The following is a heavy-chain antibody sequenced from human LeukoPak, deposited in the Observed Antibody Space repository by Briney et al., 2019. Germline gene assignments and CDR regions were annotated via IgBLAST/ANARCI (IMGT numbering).Heavy chain of an antibody. D-gene: IGHD7-27*01. CDR2: ISGSGGST. J-gene: IGHJ4*02. CDR3: ARSPLLGYFDY. CDR1: GFTFRSYA. V-gene: IGHV3-23*01. Sequence: GGSLRPSCAASGFTFRSYAMSWVRQAPGKGLEWVSGISGSGGSTYFADSVKGRFTISRDNSKNTLYLQMNSLRAEDTAVYNCARSPLLGYFDYWGQGTLVTVSS.